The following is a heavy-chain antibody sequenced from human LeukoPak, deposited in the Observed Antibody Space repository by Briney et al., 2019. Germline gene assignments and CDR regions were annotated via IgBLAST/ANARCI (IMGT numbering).Heavy chain of an antibody. J-gene: IGHJ6*03. CDR2: ISGSGGST. CDR3: AKVSWELLWGNYYYMDV. D-gene: IGHD1-26*01. Sequence: SGGSLRLSCAASGFTFSSYAMSWVRQAPGKGLEWVSAISGSGGSTYYADSVKGRFTISRDNSKNTLYLQMNSLRAEDTAVYYCAKVSWELLWGNYYYMDVWGKGTTVTVSS. CDR1: GFTFSSYA. V-gene: IGHV3-23*01.